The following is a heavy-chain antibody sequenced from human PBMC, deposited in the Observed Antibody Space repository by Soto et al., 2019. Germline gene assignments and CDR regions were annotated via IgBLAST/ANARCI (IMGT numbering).Heavy chain of an antibody. V-gene: IGHV4-30-4*01. J-gene: IGHJ1*01. CDR1: GGSISSGDYY. CDR3: ARGADATTVVGEYFQH. CDR2: IYYSGST. Sequence: QVQLQESGPGLVKPSQTLSLTCTVSGGSISSGDYYWSWIRQPPGKGLEWIGYIYYSGSTYYNPSLKSRVTISVDTSKNQFSLKLSSVTAADTAVYYCARGADATTVVGEYFQHWGQGTLVTVSS. D-gene: IGHD4-17*01.